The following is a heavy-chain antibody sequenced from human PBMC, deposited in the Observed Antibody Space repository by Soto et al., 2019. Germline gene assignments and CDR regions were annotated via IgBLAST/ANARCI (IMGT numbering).Heavy chain of an antibody. V-gene: IGHV4-30-2*01. D-gene: IGHD3-10*01. CDR1: CDSISSGVYS. J-gene: IGHJ4*02. CDR2: IYHSGSS. CDR3: ARVRGLWFRYIDY. Sequence: QLQLQESGPGLVKPSQTLSLTCAVSCDSISSGVYSWSWIRKPPGKGLEWIGYIYHSGSSYYNPSPKRRVTISVDRSKNQVSLKLTSVTAADTAVYFCARVRGLWFRYIDYWGQGTLVTVSS.